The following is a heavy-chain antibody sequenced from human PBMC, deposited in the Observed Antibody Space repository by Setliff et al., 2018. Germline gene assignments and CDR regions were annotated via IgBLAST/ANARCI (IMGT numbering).Heavy chain of an antibody. CDR2: INHSGST. V-gene: IGHV4-34*01. J-gene: IGHJ3*02. D-gene: IGHD5-12*01. CDR1: GGSFSGYY. CDR3: TRGPDGYTYQGAFDI. Sequence: SETLSLTCAVYGGSFSGYYWSWIRQPPGKGLEWMGEINHSGSTNYNPSLKSRVTISVDTSKNQFSLKLSPVTAADTAVYYCTRGPDGYTYQGAFDIWGQGTMVTVSS.